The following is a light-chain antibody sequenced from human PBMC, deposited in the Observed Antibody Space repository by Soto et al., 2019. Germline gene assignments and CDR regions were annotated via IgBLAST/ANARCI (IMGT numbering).Light chain of an antibody. CDR3: QQYGSSPPRT. CDR1: QSVSNDF. Sequence: EMVLTQSPGMLSLSPGERATLSCRASQSVSNDFLAWYQQKPGQAPRLLIYGASTRATDVPDRFSGSGSGADFTLSISRLEPEDFAVYYCQQYGSSPPRTFGQGTKVDIK. V-gene: IGKV3-20*01. CDR2: GAS. J-gene: IGKJ1*01.